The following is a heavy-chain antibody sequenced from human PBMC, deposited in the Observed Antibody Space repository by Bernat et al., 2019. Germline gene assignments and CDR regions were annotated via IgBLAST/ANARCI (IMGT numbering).Heavy chain of an antibody. J-gene: IGHJ6*02. CDR1: GYTFTSYG. D-gene: IGHD5-12*01. V-gene: IGHV1-18*04. Sequence: QVQLVQSGAEVKKPGASVKVSCKASGYTFTSYGISWVRQAPGQGLEWMGWISAYNGNTNYAQKLQGRVTMTTDTSTSTAYMELRSLRSDDTAVYYCARSARVVATIWDVYYYYGMDVWGQGTTVTVSS. CDR2: ISAYNGNT. CDR3: ARSARVVATIWDVYYYYGMDV.